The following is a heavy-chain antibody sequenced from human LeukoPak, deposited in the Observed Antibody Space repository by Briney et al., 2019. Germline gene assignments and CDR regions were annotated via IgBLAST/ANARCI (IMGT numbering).Heavy chain of an antibody. CDR1: GGSISSSSYY. CDR2: IYYSGST. V-gene: IGHV4-39*01. D-gene: IGHD1-26*01. CDR3: ARHEATWRSQNWFDP. J-gene: IGHJ5*02. Sequence: SETLSLTCTVSGGSISSSSYYWGWIRQPPGKGLEWIGSIYYSGSTYYNPSLKSRVTISVDTSKNQFSLKLSSVTAADTAVYYCARHEATWRSQNWFDPSGQGTLVTVSS.